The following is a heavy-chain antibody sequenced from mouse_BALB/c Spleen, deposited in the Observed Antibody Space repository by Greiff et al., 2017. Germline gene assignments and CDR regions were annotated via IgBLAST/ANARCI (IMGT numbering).Heavy chain of an antibody. D-gene: IGHD1-1*01. CDR1: GFTFSSFG. CDR3: ARSGSRPYYAMDY. Sequence: EVKLVESGGGLVQPGGSRKLSCAASGFTFSSFGMHWVRQAPEKGLEWVAYISSGSSTIYYADTVKGRFTISRDNPKNTLFLQMTSLRSEDTAMYYCARSGSRPYYAMDYWGQGTSVTVSS. J-gene: IGHJ4*01. V-gene: IGHV5-17*02. CDR2: ISSGSSTI.